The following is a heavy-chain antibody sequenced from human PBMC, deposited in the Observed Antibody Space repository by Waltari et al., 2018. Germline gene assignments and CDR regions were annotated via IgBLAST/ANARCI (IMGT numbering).Heavy chain of an antibody. V-gene: IGHV1-46*01. Sequence: VLLVQSGVEVTKPGASVKLSCKASGYTFSNYYIHWVRQAPGKGLEWMGISNPSGGTTRSAQKFQGRVTMTSDTSTSTVYMELSSLRSEDTAMYYCARDLSPGYISKFDYWGQGALVTVSS. J-gene: IGHJ4*02. CDR1: GYTFSNYY. CDR2: SNPSGGTT. D-gene: IGHD5-18*01. CDR3: ARDLSPGYISKFDY.